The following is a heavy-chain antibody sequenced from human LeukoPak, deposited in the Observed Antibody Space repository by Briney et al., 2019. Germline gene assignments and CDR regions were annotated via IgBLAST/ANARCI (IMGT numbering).Heavy chain of an antibody. Sequence: GGSLRLSCAASGFTFSSYSMNWVRQAPGKGLEWVSSISSSSSYIYYADSVKGRFTISRDNAKNSLYLQMNSLRAEDTAVYYCARRDDSSGYYYVDYWGQGTLVTVSS. D-gene: IGHD3-22*01. J-gene: IGHJ4*02. V-gene: IGHV3-21*01. CDR3: ARRDDSSGYYYVDY. CDR2: ISSSSSYI. CDR1: GFTFSSYS.